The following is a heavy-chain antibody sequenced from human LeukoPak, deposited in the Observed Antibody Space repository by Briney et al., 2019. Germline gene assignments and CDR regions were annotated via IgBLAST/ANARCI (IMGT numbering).Heavy chain of an antibody. V-gene: IGHV1-69*04. CDR1: GGTFSTDA. CDR2: VIPFLGIV. CDR3: ARDTAVAPASNWFDP. Sequence: GASVKVSCKASGGTFSTDAISWVRQAPGQGLEWMGRVIPFLGIVDYAQKFQGRVTITADTSTSTAYMEMSSLTSDDTAVYYCARDTAVAPASNWFDPWGQGTLVTVSS. J-gene: IGHJ5*02. D-gene: IGHD6-19*01.